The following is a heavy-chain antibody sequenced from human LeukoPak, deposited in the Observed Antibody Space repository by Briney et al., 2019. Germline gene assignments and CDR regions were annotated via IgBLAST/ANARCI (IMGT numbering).Heavy chain of an antibody. V-gene: IGHV7-4-1*02. J-gene: IGHJ6*02. Sequence: WASVKVSCKASGYTFTSYAMNWVRQAPGQGLEWMGWINTNTGNPTYAQGFTGRFVFSLDTSVSTAYLQISSLKAEDTAVYYCARAKGSGWFNGVSHYYYYYGMDVWGQGTTVTVSS. CDR2: INTNTGNP. CDR1: GYTFTSYA. D-gene: IGHD6-13*01. CDR3: ARAKGSGWFNGVSHYYYYYGMDV.